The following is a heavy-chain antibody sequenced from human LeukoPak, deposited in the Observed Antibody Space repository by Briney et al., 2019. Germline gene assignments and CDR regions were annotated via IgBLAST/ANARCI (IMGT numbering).Heavy chain of an antibody. Sequence: GGSLRLSCAASGFTFSNAWMSWVRQAPGKGLEWVGRIKSKTDGGTTDYAAPVKGRFTISRDDSKNTLYLQMNSLKTEDTAVYYCTTDYYDSSDYYTRWGQGTLVTVSS. J-gene: IGHJ4*02. CDR1: GFTFSNAW. CDR3: TTDYYDSSDYYTR. D-gene: IGHD3-22*01. CDR2: IKSKTDGGTT. V-gene: IGHV3-15*01.